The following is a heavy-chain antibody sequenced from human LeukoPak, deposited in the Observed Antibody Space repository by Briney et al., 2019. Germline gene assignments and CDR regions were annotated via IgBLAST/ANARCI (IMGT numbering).Heavy chain of an antibody. Sequence: ASVTVSCKASGYTFTGYYMHWVRQAPGQGLEWMGWINPNSGGTNYAQKFQGRVTMTRDTSISTAYMELSRLRSDDTAVYYCARGITMVRGALRRDYWGQGTLVTVSP. V-gene: IGHV1-2*02. CDR1: GYTFTGYY. J-gene: IGHJ4*02. CDR3: ARGITMVRGALRRDY. D-gene: IGHD3-10*01. CDR2: INPNSGGT.